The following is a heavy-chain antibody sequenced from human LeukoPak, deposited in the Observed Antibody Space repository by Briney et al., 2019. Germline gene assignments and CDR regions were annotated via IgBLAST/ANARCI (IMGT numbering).Heavy chain of an antibody. J-gene: IGHJ4*02. CDR2: IRQDGDTK. CDR3: ARSLPYGTTWYGRSDF. CDR1: GFPFNAYW. D-gene: IGHD6-13*01. V-gene: IGHV3-7*03. Sequence: GGSLRLSCAASGFPFNAYWMTWVRQAPGKGLEWVANIRQDGDTKYYVDSVKGRFTISRDSAMNSLYLQMNSLRAEDTAIYYCARSLPYGTTWYGRSDFWGQGTLVTVSS.